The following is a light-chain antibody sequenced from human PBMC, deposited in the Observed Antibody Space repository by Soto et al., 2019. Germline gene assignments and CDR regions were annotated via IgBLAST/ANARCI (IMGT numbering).Light chain of an antibody. CDR2: DAS. J-gene: IGKJ5*01. CDR3: QQYHSLPIT. CDR1: QDIDNF. V-gene: IGKV1-33*01. Sequence: DIQQTQSPSSLSASLGDRVTITCQASQDIDNFLNWYQHKPGAAPKLLIYDASTLAPGVPSRFSGTESGADFTFTISSLQPEDIATYYCQQYHSLPITFGPGTRLEIK.